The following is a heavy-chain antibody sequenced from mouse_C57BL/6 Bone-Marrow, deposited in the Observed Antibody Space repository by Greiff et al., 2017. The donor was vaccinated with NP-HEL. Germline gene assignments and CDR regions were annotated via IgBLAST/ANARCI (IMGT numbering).Heavy chain of an antibody. CDR3: ARDYYGYGVNYFDY. J-gene: IGHJ2*01. CDR2: ISDGGSYT. V-gene: IGHV5-4*01. CDR1: GFTFSSYA. Sequence: EVMLVESGGGLVKPGGSLKLSCAASGFTFSSYAVSWVRQTPEKRLEWVATISDGGSYTYYPDNVKGRFTISRDNAKNNLYLQMSHLKSEDTAMYYCARDYYGYGVNYFDYWGQGTTLTVSS. D-gene: IGHD2-2*01.